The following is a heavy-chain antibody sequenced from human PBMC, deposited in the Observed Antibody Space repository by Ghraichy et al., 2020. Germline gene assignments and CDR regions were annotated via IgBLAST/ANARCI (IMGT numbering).Heavy chain of an antibody. CDR3: ARGKGYSQYYYYGMDV. Sequence: SETLSLTCTVSGGSISSYYWSWIRQPPGKGLEWIGYIYYSGSTNYNPSLKSRVTISVDTSKNQFSLKLSSVTAADTAVYYCARGKGYSQYYYYGMDVWGQGTTVTVSS. CDR1: GGSISSYY. CDR2: IYYSGST. V-gene: IGHV4-59*01. J-gene: IGHJ6*02. D-gene: IGHD2-21*01.